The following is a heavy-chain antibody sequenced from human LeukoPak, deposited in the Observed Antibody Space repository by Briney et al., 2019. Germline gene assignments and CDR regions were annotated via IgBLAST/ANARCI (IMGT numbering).Heavy chain of an antibody. CDR2: IYYSGST. CDR3: ARAINYFDY. V-gene: IGHV4-30-4*01. J-gene: IGHJ4*02. CDR1: GGSISSADYF. Sequence: SETLSLTCTVSGGSISSADYFWGWIRQPPGKGLEWIGYIYYSGSTYYNPSLKSRVTISVDTSKNKFSLKLSSVTAADTAVYYCARAINYFDYWGQGTLVTVSS.